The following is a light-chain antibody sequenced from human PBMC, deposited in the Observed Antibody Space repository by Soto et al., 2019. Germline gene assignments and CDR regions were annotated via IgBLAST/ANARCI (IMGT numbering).Light chain of an antibody. CDR1: QSVSTNS. Sequence: IVLTQSPDTLSLSPGEIATLSCRASQSVSTNSLAWYQQKRGQAPRPLIYGASRRATGTPDRFSGSGSGTDFTLVISRLEPEDFAVYYCQQYGSSVLTFGGGTKVDIK. J-gene: IGKJ4*01. V-gene: IGKV3-20*01. CDR2: GAS. CDR3: QQYGSSVLT.